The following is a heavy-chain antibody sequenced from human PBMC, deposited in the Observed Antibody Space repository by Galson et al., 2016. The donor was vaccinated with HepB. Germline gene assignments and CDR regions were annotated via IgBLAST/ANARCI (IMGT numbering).Heavy chain of an antibody. V-gene: IGHV3-64D*06. Sequence: SLRLSCAASGFTFRRNAMHWVRQAPGKGLDYVSGINDNGGITHYADYVKGRFTISRDDTKNTIYLQMSSLRPEDTALYSCVKDLSGAYSFDYWGQGTLVTDSS. CDR1: GFTFRRNA. CDR3: VKDLSGAYSFDY. J-gene: IGHJ4*02. CDR2: INDNGGIT. D-gene: IGHD7-27*01.